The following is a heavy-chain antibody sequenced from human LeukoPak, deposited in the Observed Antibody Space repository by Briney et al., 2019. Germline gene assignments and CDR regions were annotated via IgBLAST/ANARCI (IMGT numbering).Heavy chain of an antibody. CDR1: GGSFSTYY. CDR3: ARGDFFGY. Sequence: SETLSLTCAVYGGSFSTYYWSWIRQPPGKGLEWIGEVNHSGSTNYNPSLKSRVTISVDSSKSQFSLKLSSVTAADTAVYYCARGDFFGYWGQGTLVTVSS. J-gene: IGHJ4*02. D-gene: IGHD3-3*01. V-gene: IGHV4-34*01. CDR2: VNHSGST.